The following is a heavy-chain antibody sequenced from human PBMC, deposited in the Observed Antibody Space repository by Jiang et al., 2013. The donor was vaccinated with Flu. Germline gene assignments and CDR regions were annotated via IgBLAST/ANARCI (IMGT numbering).Heavy chain of an antibody. V-gene: IGHV4-34*01. CDR3: ARVPANYDFWSGYYLHYYGMDV. J-gene: IGHJ6*02. CDR2: NHSGST. D-gene: IGHD3-3*01. Sequence: NHSGSTNYNPSLKSRVTISVDTSKNQFSLKLSSVTAADTAVYYCARVPANYDFWSGYYLHYYGMDVWGQGTTVTVSS.